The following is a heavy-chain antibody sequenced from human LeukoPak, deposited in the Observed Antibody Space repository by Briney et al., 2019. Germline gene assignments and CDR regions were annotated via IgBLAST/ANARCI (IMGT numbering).Heavy chain of an antibody. D-gene: IGHD2-2*01. CDR2: ISGSSGST. CDR3: VKDKVDCSRTSCYERGFDY. V-gene: IGHV3-23*01. CDR1: GFTFSSYG. Sequence: GGSLRLSCAASGFTFSSYGMSWVRQAPGKGLEWVSAISGSSGSTYYADSVKGRFTISRDNSKNTLYLQMNSLRDEDTAEYYCVKDKVDCSRTSCYERGFDYWGQGTLVTVSS. J-gene: IGHJ4*02.